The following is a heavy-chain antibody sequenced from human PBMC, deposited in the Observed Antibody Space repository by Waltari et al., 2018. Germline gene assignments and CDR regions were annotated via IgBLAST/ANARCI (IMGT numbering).Heavy chain of an antibody. D-gene: IGHD5-12*01. J-gene: IGHJ6*03. CDR3: AMAGATLDYYYMDV. CDR2: IYSGGST. Sequence: EVQLLESGGGLVQPGGSLRLSCAASGFTFSSYAMSWVRKAPGKGLEWVSVIYSGGSTYYADSVKGRFTISRDNSKNTLYLQMNSLRAEDTAVYYCAMAGATLDYYYMDVWGKGTTVTVSS. CDR1: GFTFSSYA. V-gene: IGHV3-23*03.